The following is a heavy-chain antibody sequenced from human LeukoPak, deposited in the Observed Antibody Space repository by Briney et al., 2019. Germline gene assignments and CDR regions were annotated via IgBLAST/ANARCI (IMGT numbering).Heavy chain of an antibody. J-gene: IGHJ4*02. V-gene: IGHV3-23*01. CDR3: AKGSSSWQSIYYFDY. CDR2: ISGSGSST. CDR1: GFTFDDYA. D-gene: IGHD6-13*01. Sequence: GGSLRLSCAASGFTFDDYAMHWVRQAPWKGLEWVSAISGSGSSTYYADSVKGRFTISRDNSKNTLYLQMNSLRADDTAVYYCAKGSSSWQSIYYFDYWGQGTLVTASS.